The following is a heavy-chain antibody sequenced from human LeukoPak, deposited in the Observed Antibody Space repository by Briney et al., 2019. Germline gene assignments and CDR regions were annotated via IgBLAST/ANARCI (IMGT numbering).Heavy chain of an antibody. J-gene: IGHJ4*02. CDR2: INHSGST. Sequence: SETLSLTCAVYGGSFSGYYWSWIRQPPGKGLEWIGEINHSGSTNYNPSLKSRVTISVDMSKNQFSLKLSSVTAADTAVYYCARGRRYYDSSGRLDYWGQGTLVTVSS. V-gene: IGHV4-34*01. CDR3: ARGRRYYDSSGRLDY. CDR1: GGSFSGYY. D-gene: IGHD3-22*01.